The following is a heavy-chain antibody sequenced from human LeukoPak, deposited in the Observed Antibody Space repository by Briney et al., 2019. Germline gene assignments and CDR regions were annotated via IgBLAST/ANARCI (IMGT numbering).Heavy chain of an antibody. J-gene: IGHJ6*03. D-gene: IGHD4-17*01. CDR3: AREYGDYVFYYYYYMDV. CDR1: GDSISNYY. CDR2: INHSGST. Sequence: SETLSLTCTVSGDSISNYYWSWIRQPPGKGLEWIGEINHSGSTNYNPSLKSRVTISVDTSKNQFSLKLSSVTATDTAVYYCAREYGDYVFYYYYYMDVWGKGTTVTVSS. V-gene: IGHV4-34*01.